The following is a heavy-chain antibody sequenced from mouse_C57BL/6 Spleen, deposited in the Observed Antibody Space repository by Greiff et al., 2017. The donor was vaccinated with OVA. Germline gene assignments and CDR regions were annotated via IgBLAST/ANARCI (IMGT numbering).Heavy chain of an antibody. V-gene: IGHV1-62-2*01. CDR3: ARHEDSHGYYFDY. CDR2: FYPGSGSI. J-gene: IGHJ2*01. CDR1: GYTFTEYT. D-gene: IGHD2-2*01. Sequence: VQLQQSGAELVKPGASVKLSCKASGYTFTEYTIHWVQQRSGQGLEWIGWFYPGSGSIKYNEKFEEKATLTANKSSSTVYMELSRLTSEDSVVYVLARHEDSHGYYFDYWGQGTTLTVSS.